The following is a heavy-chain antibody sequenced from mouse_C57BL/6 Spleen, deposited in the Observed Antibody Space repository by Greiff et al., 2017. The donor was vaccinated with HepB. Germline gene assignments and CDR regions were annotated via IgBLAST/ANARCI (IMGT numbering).Heavy chain of an antibody. CDR1: GFTFSDYY. V-gene: IGHV5-12*01. CDR3: ARQRDYLDY. Sequence: EVKLEESGGGLVQPGGSLKLSCAASGFTFSDYYMYWVRQTPEKRLEWVAYISNGGGSTYYPDTVKGRFTISRDNAKNTLYLQMSRLKSEDTAMYYCARQRDYLDYWGQGTTLTVSS. CDR2: ISNGGGST. J-gene: IGHJ2*01.